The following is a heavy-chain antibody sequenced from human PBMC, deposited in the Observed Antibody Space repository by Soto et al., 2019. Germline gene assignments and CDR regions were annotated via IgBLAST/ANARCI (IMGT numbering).Heavy chain of an antibody. V-gene: IGHV3-23*01. D-gene: IGHD3-22*01. CDR1: GFRFSSYS. CDR3: ATMNCYFEY. CDR2: ITATGDRT. Sequence: GGSLRLSCADSGFRFSSYSMSWVRQTPGKGLEWVAAITATGDRTYYADSVTGRFTISRDNSKKTHYLQMTSLRAEDTAMYYCATMNCYFEYRGPGTQDTVSS. J-gene: IGHJ4*02.